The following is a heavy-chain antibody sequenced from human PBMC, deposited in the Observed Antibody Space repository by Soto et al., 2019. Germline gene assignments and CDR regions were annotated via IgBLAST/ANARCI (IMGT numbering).Heavy chain of an antibody. CDR3: AKDYLGTNVMFES. CDR1: GFTFRNYA. V-gene: IGHV3-23*01. CDR2: ITAGGEET. Sequence: VQLLESGGGFVQPGGSLRLSCVASGFTFRNYAMSWVRQVPGKGLEWVSAITAGGEETYYADSVKGRFSVSRDNSQNTLFLQMNSLRAEDTAVYYCAKDYLGTNVMFESWGQGTLVTVSS. J-gene: IGHJ4*02. D-gene: IGHD1-7*01.